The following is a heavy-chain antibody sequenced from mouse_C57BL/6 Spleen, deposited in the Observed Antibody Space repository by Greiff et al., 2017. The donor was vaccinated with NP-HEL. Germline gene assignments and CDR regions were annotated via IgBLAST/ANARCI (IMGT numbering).Heavy chain of an antibody. D-gene: IGHD2-4*01. CDR2: IYPGSGST. J-gene: IGHJ4*01. CDR3: ARSPYDDDGRFYAMDY. Sequence: QVQLQQPGAELVKPGASVKMSCKASGYTFTSYWITWVKQRPGQGLEWIGDIYPGSGSTNYNEKFKSKATLTVDTSSSTAYMQLSSLTSEDSAVYYCARSPYDDDGRFYAMDYWGQGTSVTVSS. CDR1: GYTFTSYW. V-gene: IGHV1-55*01.